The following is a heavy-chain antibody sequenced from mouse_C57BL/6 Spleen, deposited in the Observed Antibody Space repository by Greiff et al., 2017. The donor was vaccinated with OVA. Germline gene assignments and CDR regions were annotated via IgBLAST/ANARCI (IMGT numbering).Heavy chain of an antibody. CDR3: ARDYRYYYGSTYAMDY. CDR1: GYSITSGYY. V-gene: IGHV3-6*01. D-gene: IGHD1-1*01. Sequence: EVQLQESGPGLVKPSQSLSLTCSVTGYSITSGYYWNWIRQFPGNKLEWMGYISYDGSNNYNPSLKNRISITRDTSKNQFFLKLNSVTTEDTATYYCARDYRYYYGSTYAMDYWGQGTSVTVSS. J-gene: IGHJ4*01. CDR2: ISYDGSN.